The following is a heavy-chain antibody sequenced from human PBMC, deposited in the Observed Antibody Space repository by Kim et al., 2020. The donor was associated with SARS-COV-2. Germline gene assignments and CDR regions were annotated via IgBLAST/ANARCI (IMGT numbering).Heavy chain of an antibody. CDR3: ARDCASWQLACV. CDR2: ISYDGTNK. CDR1: GFTFTRYA. D-gene: IGHD6-13*01. Sequence: GGSLRLSCAASGFTFTRYAMHWVRQVAGKGLEWVAVISYDGTNKDYADSVKGRFTISRDNSKNTLYLQMNSLRAEDTAVYYCARDCASWQLACVWGQGTLVTVSS. J-gene: IGHJ4*02. V-gene: IGHV3-30-3*01.